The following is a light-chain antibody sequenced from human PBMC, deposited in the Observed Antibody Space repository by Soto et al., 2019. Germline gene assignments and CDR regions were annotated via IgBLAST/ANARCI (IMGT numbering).Light chain of an antibody. V-gene: IGKV3-15*01. CDR3: QQYYTWPYT. CDR2: DTS. CDR1: QSLTNS. J-gene: IGKJ2*01. Sequence: EIVMTQSPATLSMSPGDRATLSCRASQSLTNSFARYQQKPGQAPRLLIYDTSARATDIPARFSGSGSGTEFTLTISSLQPEDFAIYYCQQYYTWPYTFGQGTKLEIK.